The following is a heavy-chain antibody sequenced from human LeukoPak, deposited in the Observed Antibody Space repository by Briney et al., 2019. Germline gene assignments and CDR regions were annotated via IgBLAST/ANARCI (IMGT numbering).Heavy chain of an antibody. D-gene: IGHD3-3*01. CDR1: GFTFSSYA. J-gene: IGHJ4*02. Sequence: GGSLRLSCAASGFTFSSYAMHWVRQAPGKGLEWVALISYDGSNKYYADSVKGRFTISRDNSKNTLYLQMNGLRAEDTAVYYCASDMSYSGYYIDYWGQGTLVTVSS. V-gene: IGHV3-30-3*01. CDR3: ASDMSYSGYYIDY. CDR2: ISYDGSNK.